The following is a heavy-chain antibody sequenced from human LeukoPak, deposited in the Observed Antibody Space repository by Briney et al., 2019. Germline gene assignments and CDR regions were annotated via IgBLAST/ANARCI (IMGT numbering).Heavy chain of an antibody. D-gene: IGHD3-10*01. J-gene: IGHJ6*02. CDR2: IIPIFGTA. CDR3: FSMVRGVRAYYYYYGMDV. CDR1: GGTFSSYA. Sequence: VASVKVSCKASGGTFSSYAISWVRQAPGQGLEWMGGIIPIFGTANYAQKFQGRVTITADESTSTAYMELSSLRSEDTAVYYCFSMVRGVRAYYYYYGMDVWGQGTTVTVSS. V-gene: IGHV1-69*01.